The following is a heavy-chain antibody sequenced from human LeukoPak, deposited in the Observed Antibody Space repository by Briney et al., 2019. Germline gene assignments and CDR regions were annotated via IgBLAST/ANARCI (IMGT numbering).Heavy chain of an antibody. J-gene: IGHJ4*02. CDR1: EFAFSTYW. CDR3: TRDFVF. V-gene: IGHV3-7*01. D-gene: IGHD3-3*01. Sequence: GGSLRLSCEASEFAFSTYWMDWVRKAPGKGLEWVGNINQDGSVKHYVDSVRGRFTISRDNARNSVYLQMSALRVEDTAVYYCTRDFVFWGQGSLVTASS. CDR2: INQDGSVK.